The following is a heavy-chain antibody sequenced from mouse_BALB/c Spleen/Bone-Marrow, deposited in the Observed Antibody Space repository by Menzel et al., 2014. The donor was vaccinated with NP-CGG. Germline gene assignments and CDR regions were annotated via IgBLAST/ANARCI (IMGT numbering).Heavy chain of an antibody. CDR3: ARRDYWYFDV. V-gene: IGHV1-7*01. CDR1: GYTFTSYW. CDR2: INPSTGYT. J-gene: IGHJ1*01. Sequence: VQLQQSGAEPAKPGASVKMSCKASGYTFTSYWMHWVKQRPGQGLEWIGYINPSTGYTDYNQKFKDKATLTADKSSSTAYMHLSSLTSEDSAVYYCARRDYWYFDVWGAGTTVTVSS.